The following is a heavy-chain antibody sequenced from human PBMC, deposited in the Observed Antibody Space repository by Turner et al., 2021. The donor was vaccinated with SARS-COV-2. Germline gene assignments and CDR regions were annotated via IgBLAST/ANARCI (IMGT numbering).Heavy chain of an antibody. CDR3: ASTVWLRGAFDM. CDR1: GGSISSSDYY. D-gene: IGHD5-18*01. V-gene: IGHV4-39*01. CDR2: ISYSGST. J-gene: IGHJ3*02. Sequence: QLQLQESAPGLVKPSETLSLSCTVSGGSISSSDYYWGWIRQPPGKGLEWMGSISYSGSTFYNTSLKSRVTISVDTSKNQFSLKLSSVTAADTAVYYCASTVWLRGAFDMWGQGTMVTVSS.